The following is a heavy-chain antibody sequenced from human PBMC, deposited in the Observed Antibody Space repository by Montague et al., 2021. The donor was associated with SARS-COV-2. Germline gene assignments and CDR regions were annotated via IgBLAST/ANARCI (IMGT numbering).Heavy chain of an antibody. Sequence: SETLSLTCTVSGGSISSSSYYWGWIRQPPGKGLEWIGSIYYRGSTYYNPSLKSRVTISVDTSKNHFSLKLSSVTAADTAVYYCARRVTGTTVHYYYYGMDVWGQGTTVTVSS. D-gene: IGHD1-20*01. CDR1: GGSISSSSYY. CDR3: ARRVTGTTVHYYYYGMDV. J-gene: IGHJ6*02. CDR2: IYYRGST. V-gene: IGHV4-39*02.